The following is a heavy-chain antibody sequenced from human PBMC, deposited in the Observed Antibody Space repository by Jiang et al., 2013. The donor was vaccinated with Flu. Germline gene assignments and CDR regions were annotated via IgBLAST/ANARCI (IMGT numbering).Heavy chain of an antibody. V-gene: IGHV4-61*02. D-gene: IGHD3-10*01. Sequence: SLTCTVSGGSISSGSYYWSWIRQPAGKGLEWIGRIYTSGSTNYNPSLKSRVTISVDTSKNQFSLKLSSVTAADTAVYYCARAPAWRGFDYWGQGTLVTVSS. CDR3: ARAPAWRGFDY. J-gene: IGHJ4*02. CDR2: IYTSGST. CDR1: GGSISSGSYY.